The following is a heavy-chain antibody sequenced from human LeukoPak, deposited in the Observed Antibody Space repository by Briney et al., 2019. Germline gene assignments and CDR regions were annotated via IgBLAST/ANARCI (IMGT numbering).Heavy chain of an antibody. CDR1: GYSFTSYW. CDR2: IYAGDSDT. V-gene: IGHV5-51*01. J-gene: IGHJ6*02. Sequence: GESLQISCKGSGYSFTSYWIAWVRPMPGKGLEWMGIIYAGDSDTRYSPSFQGQVTISVDKSISTAYLQWGSLKASDTAMYYCARLHTMDVWGQGTTVTVSS. CDR3: ARLHTMDV.